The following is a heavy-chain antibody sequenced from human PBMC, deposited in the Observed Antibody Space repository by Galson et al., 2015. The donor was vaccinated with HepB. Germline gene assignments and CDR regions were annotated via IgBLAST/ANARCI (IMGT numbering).Heavy chain of an antibody. CDR1: GFTFSSYS. V-gene: IGHV3-48*01. D-gene: IGHD3-10*01. CDR3: ARNRRETMVRGASDY. Sequence: SLRLSCAASGFTFSSYSMNWVRQAPGKGLEWVSYISSSSSTIYYADSVKGRFTISRDNAKNSLYLQMNSLRAEDTAVYYCARNRRETMVRGASDYWGQGTLVTVSS. CDR2: ISSSSSTI. J-gene: IGHJ4*02.